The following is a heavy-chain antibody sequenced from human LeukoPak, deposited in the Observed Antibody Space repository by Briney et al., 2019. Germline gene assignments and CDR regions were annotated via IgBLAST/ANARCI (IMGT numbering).Heavy chain of an antibody. Sequence: GGSLRLSCAASGFTFSSYSMNWVRQAPGKGLEWVSSISSSSSYIYYADSVKGRFTISRDNAKNSLYLQMNGLRAEDTAVYYCASVCSSSECGWGQGTLVTVSS. D-gene: IGHD6-6*01. J-gene: IGHJ4*02. CDR2: ISSSSSYI. CDR1: GFTFSSYS. CDR3: ASVCSSSECG. V-gene: IGHV3-21*01.